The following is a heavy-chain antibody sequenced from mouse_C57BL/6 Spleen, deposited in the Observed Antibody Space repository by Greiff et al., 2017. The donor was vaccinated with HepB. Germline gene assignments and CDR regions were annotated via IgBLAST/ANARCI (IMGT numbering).Heavy chain of an antibody. CDR2: ISSGGSYT. D-gene: IGHD4-1*01. Sequence: EVMLVESGGDLVKPGGSLKLSCAASGFTFSSYGMSWVRQTPDKRLEWVATISSGGSYTYYPDSVKGRFTISRDNAKNTLYLQMSSLKSEDTAMYYCARRDNWAFDYWGQGTTLTVSS. CDR1: GFTFSSYG. V-gene: IGHV5-6*02. CDR3: ARRDNWAFDY. J-gene: IGHJ2*01.